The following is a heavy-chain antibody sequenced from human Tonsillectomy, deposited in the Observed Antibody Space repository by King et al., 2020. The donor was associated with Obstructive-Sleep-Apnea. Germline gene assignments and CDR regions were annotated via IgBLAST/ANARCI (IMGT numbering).Heavy chain of an antibody. V-gene: IGHV3-9*01. Sequence: VQLVESGGGLVQPGRSLRLSCEASGFTFDDYAMHWVRQAPGKGLEWVSGISWNSGAIGYADSVRGRFTISRDNADNFLYLQMNSLRPEDTALYYCAKAFPAEYWGQGTLVTVSS. J-gene: IGHJ4*02. CDR1: GFTFDDYA. D-gene: IGHD2/OR15-2a*01. CDR3: AKAFPAEY. CDR2: ISWNSGAI.